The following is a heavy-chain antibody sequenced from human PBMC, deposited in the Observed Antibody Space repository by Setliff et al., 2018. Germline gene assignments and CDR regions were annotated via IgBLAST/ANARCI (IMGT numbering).Heavy chain of an antibody. Sequence: SETLSLTCTVSGGSISSMSYYWAWIRQPPGKGLEWIGSIYHSGSSYYNSSLRSRVTISVDTSKNQFSLILRSVTAADMAVYYCRFWSGYYKNDYWAQGTLVTVSS. V-gene: IGHV4-39*07. CDR2: IYHSGSS. CDR3: RFWSGYYKNDY. D-gene: IGHD3-3*01. CDR1: GGSISSMSYY. J-gene: IGHJ4*02.